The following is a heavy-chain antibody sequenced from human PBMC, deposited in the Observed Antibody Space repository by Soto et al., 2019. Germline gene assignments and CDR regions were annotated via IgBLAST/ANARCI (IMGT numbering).Heavy chain of an antibody. J-gene: IGHJ4*02. CDR1: GFTFSSYS. CDR2: ISSSSSYI. D-gene: IGHD4-17*01. CDR3: ARESYDYGDYFDY. V-gene: IGHV3-21*01. Sequence: GGSLRLSCAASGFTFSSYSMNWVRQAPGKGLEWVSSISSSSSYIYYADSVKGRLTISRDNAKNSLYLQMNSLRAEDTAVYYCARESYDYGDYFDYWGQGTLVTVSS.